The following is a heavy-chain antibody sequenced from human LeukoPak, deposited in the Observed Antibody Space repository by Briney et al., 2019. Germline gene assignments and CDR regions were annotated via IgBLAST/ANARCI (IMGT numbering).Heavy chain of an antibody. D-gene: IGHD3-22*01. J-gene: IGHJ4*02. CDR2: IYTSGST. Sequence: PGGSLRLSCAASGFTVSSNYMSWVRQAPGKGLEWVSVIYTSGSTYYADSVKGRFTISRDNSQNTLDLQMNSLRAEDTAVYYCVRNYDSSGYYYRFDYWGQGTLVTVSS. V-gene: IGHV3-66*01. CDR1: GFTVSSNY. CDR3: VRNYDSSGYYYRFDY.